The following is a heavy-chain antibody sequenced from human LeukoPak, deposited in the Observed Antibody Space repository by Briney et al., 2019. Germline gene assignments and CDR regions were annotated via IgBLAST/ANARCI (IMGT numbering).Heavy chain of an antibody. D-gene: IGHD6-13*01. V-gene: IGHV4-59*01. CDR3: ARLYSSSLGRVFDY. CDR2: IYYSGST. Sequence: PSETLSLTCTVSGGSISSYYWSWIRQPPGKGLEWIGYIYYSGSTNYSPSLKSRVTISVDTSKNQFSLKLSSVTAADTAVYYCARLYSSSLGRVFDYWGQGTLVTVSS. CDR1: GGSISSYY. J-gene: IGHJ4*02.